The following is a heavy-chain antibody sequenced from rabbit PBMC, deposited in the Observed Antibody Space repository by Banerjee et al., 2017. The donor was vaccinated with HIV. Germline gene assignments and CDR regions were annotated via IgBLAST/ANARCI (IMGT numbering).Heavy chain of an antibody. D-gene: IGHD2-1*01. V-gene: IGHV1S40*01. CDR2: IYAGSSGST. J-gene: IGHJ4*01. Sequence: QSLEESGGDLVKPGASLTLTCTASGFSFSSSVYMCWVRQAPGKGLEWIACIYAGSSGSTYYASWAKGRFTISLDNAQNTVFLQMTSLTAADTATYFCARGGSYDDYSDFNLWGQGTLVTVS. CDR1: GFSFSSSVY. CDR3: ARGGSYDDYSDFNL.